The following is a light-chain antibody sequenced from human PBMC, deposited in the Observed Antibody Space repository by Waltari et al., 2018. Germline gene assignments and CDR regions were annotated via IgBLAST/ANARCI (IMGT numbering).Light chain of an antibody. J-gene: IGLJ1*01. Sequence: SSELTQDPAVSVALGQTVTITCQRDRPRSFYASWYQLKPGQAPVLVLYGKNHRPPGIPDRFSGSNSGNTSSLTITGARAEDEADYYCDSRDSSDKPLGVFGTGTQVTVL. V-gene: IGLV3-19*01. CDR2: GKN. CDR1: RPRSFY. CDR3: DSRDSSDKPLGV.